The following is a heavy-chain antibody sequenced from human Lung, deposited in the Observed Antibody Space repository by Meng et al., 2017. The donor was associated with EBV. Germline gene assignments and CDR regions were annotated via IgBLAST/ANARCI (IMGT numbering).Heavy chain of an antibody. CDR3: ARERDSLWFDP. CDR2: IYYSGHT. D-gene: IGHD2-21*01. Sequence: VEPHDLVPGPVQSTQSLCLTCIGSGCSIRSGVYDWGSSRQHQGKSLEWIEYIYYSGHTAYKPSLKIRVTISMDTFQNQFSLKLSSVTAAESCVNYCARERDSLWFDPWGRGTLVTVSS. CDR1: GCSIRSGVYD. V-gene: IGHV4-31*03. J-gene: IGHJ5*02.